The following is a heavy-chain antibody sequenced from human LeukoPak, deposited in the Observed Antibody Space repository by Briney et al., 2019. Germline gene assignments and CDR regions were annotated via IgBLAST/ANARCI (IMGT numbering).Heavy chain of an antibody. CDR2: IGGSGGST. D-gene: IGHD6-6*01. V-gene: IGHV3-23*01. Sequence: GGSLRLSCAASGFTFSSYAMSWVRQAPGKGLEWVSAIGGSGGSTYYADSVKGRFTISRDNSKNTLYLQMNSLRAEDTAVYYCAKEGGIAARPPCFDYWGQGTLVTVFS. CDR3: AKEGGIAARPPCFDY. CDR1: GFTFSSYA. J-gene: IGHJ4*02.